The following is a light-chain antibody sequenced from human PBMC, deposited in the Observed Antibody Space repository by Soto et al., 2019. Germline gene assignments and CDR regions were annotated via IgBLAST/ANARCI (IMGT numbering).Light chain of an antibody. CDR3: QQYGSSPIT. CDR2: GAS. Sequence: EIVLTQSPGTLSLSPGERATLSCRASQSVTNNYLAWYQQKPGQAPRLLIYGASTRATGILDRFSGSGSGTVFTLTISRLEPEDFAVYYCQQYGSSPITFAQGTRLGIK. V-gene: IGKV3-20*01. J-gene: IGKJ5*01. CDR1: QSVTNNY.